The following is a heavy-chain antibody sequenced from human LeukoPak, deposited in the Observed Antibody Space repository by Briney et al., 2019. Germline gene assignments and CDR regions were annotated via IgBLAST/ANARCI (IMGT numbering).Heavy chain of an antibody. D-gene: IGHD3-22*01. CDR3: VRDDDRPDNGLDY. CDR2: IYSGGST. J-gene: IGHJ4*02. Sequence: GGSLRLSCAASGFTVSSNYMSWVRQAPGKGLEWVSVIYSGGSTYYADSLKGRFTISRDNSKSTLYLQMNSLRAEDTAVYYCVRDDDRPDNGLDYWGQGTLVTVSS. CDR1: GFTVSSNY. V-gene: IGHV3-53*01.